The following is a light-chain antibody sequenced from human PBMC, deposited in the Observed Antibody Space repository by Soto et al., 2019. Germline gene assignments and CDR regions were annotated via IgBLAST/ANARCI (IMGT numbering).Light chain of an antibody. Sequence: QSMLTQPAAVSGSPGESITISCTGTTSDIGTYNYVSWFQQYSGKAPKLLIYEVNNRPSGVSNRFSGSKSGNSASLTISGLQAEDEADYYCNSMTISSTSRYVFGTGTKLTVL. CDR1: TSDIGTYNY. CDR3: NSMTISSTSRYV. V-gene: IGLV2-14*01. CDR2: EVN. J-gene: IGLJ1*01.